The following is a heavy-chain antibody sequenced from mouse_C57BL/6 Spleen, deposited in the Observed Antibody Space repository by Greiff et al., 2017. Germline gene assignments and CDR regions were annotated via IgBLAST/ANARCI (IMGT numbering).Heavy chain of an antibody. J-gene: IGHJ1*03. CDR1: GYTFTSYW. D-gene: IGHD1-1*01. CDR2: IDPSDSET. Sequence: QVQLQQPGAELVRPGSSVKLSCKASGYTFTSYWMHWVKQRPIQGLEWIGNIDPSDSETHYNQKFKDKATLTVDKSSSTAYMQLSSLTSEDSAVYYCARPHYYGSSYWYFDVRGTGTTVTVSS. CDR3: ARPHYYGSSYWYFDV. V-gene: IGHV1-52*01.